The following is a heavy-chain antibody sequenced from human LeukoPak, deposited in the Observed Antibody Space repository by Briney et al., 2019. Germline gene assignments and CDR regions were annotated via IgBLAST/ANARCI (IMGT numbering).Heavy chain of an antibody. Sequence: PAETLSLPCSVSGASITTSDHYWGWIRRPTGKRLEWIASIYYTWATSYDPSLKGRVSISGDTSNNQFSLRLSSVTAADTAVYFCARHLYFVYVSSHVFDLWGQGTVVTVSS. J-gene: IGHJ3*01. CDR1: GASITTSDHY. CDR2: IYYTWAT. D-gene: IGHD3-22*01. V-gene: IGHV4-39*01. CDR3: ARHLYFVYVSSHVFDL.